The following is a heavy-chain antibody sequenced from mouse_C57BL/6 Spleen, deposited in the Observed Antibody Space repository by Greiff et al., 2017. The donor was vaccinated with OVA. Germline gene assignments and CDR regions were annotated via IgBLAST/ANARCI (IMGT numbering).Heavy chain of an antibody. V-gene: IGHV1-58*01. D-gene: IGHD2-3*01. CDR3: ARLTIYYGYYDYAMDY. Sequence: EVKLVESGAELVRPGSSVKMSCKTSGYTFTSYGINWVKQRPGQGLEWIGYIYIGNGYTEYNEKFKGKATLTSDTSSSTAYMQLSSLTSEDSAIYFCARLTIYYGYYDYAMDYWGQGTSVTVSS. CDR1: GYTFTSYG. J-gene: IGHJ4*01. CDR2: IYIGNGYT.